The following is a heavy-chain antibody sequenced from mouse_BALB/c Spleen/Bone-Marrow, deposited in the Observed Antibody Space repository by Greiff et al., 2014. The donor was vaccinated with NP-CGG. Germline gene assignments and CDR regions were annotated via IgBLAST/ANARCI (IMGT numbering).Heavy chain of an antibody. CDR1: GFKLKDTY. J-gene: IGHJ4*01. V-gene: IGHV14-3*02. CDR2: IDPAHGNT. D-gene: IGHD4-1*01. CDR3: ARWEYYAMDY. Sequence: VQIPPSGAELLKPGALVQLSFPASGFKLKDTYMHWVKPRPEQGLEWIGRIDPAHGNTKYDPKFPGKATITADTSANTAYLQLSSLTSEDTAVYYCARWEYYAMDYWGQGTSVTVSS.